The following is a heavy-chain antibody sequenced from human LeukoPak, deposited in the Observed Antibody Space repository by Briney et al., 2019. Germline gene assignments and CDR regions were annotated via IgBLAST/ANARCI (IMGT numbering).Heavy chain of an antibody. CDR1: GGSSSIYY. Sequence: SSETLSLTCAVDGGSSSIYYWSRVRQPPGKGLEWIGEITQSGRTNYNPTLKSRVTISLDTTKNQFSLNLISVAAADTAVEYCAPNFGDYSDFDSWGQGTLVTVSS. CDR2: ITQSGRT. J-gene: IGHJ4*02. D-gene: IGHD3-3*01. V-gene: IGHV4-34*01. CDR3: APNFGDYSDFDS.